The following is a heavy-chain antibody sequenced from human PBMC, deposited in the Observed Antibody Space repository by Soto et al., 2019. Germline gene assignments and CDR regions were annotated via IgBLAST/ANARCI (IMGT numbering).Heavy chain of an antibody. J-gene: IGHJ6*02. D-gene: IGHD2-21*01. V-gene: IGHV5-51*01. CDR3: ARQRRDASENCFLCPMDG. CDR1: GSPFITYW. CDR2: IYPDDSDT. Sequence: GLFRKISPQRAGSPFITYWVAWVRTRTGKALEWLGLIYPDDSDTRYNPSFRGQVTISAEKSSSTIFLQWSSLKASDTATYYCARQRRDASENCFLCPMDGLGRGIRVTFS.